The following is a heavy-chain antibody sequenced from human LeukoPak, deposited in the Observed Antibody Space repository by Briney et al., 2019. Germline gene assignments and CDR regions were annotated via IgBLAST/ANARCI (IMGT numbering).Heavy chain of an antibody. Sequence: PSETLSLTCTVSGGSISSSSYYWGWIRQPPGKGLEWIGSIYYSGSTYYNPSLKSRVTISVDTSKNQFSLKLSSVTAADTAVFYCARIPLVVRGVIITRQNDCWGQGALDTLSS. CDR3: ARIPLVVRGVIITRQNDC. D-gene: IGHD3-10*01. CDR2: IYYSGST. V-gene: IGHV4-39*01. CDR1: GGSISSSSYY. J-gene: IGHJ4*02.